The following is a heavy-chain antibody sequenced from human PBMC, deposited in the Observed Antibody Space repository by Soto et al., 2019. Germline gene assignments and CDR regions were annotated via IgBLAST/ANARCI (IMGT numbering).Heavy chain of an antibody. CDR2: IKSKTDGGTT. J-gene: IGHJ6*02. CDR1: GFTFSNAW. D-gene: IGHD3-22*01. V-gene: IGHV3-15*01. CDR3: LGRYYDSSAAQIYYYYGMDV. Sequence: GGSLRLSCAASGFTFSNAWMSWVRQAPGKGLEWVGRIKSKTDGGTTDYAAPVKGRFTISRDDSKNTLYLQMNSLKTEDTAVYYALGRYYDSSAAQIYYYYGMDVWGQGTTVTVSS.